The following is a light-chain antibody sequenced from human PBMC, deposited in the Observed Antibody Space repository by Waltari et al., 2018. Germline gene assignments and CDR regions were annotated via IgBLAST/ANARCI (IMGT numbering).Light chain of an antibody. J-gene: IGKJ4*01. CDR2: WAS. CDR3: QQYYSSPVT. Sequence: DIVMTQSPDSLAVSLGERADSNCKSSQNVYYRSNNRNYLAWYQQKPGQPPKLVLYWASVREFGVPDRFSGSGSGTDFTLTISSLQAEDVAIYYCQQYYSSPVTFGGGTKVEIK. CDR1: QNVYYRSNNRNY. V-gene: IGKV4-1*01.